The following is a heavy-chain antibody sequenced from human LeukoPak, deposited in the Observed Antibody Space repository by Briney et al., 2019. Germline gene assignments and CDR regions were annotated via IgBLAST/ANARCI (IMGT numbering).Heavy chain of an antibody. D-gene: IGHD3-10*01. J-gene: IGHJ4*02. CDR3: VSAIRGSPIDY. Sequence: GGSLRLSCVGSGFTSIAYALTWARQAPGKGLEWVSGISGGGVTTYYADSVKGRFTISRDNSKDTLYLQMNSLRAEDTAIYYCVSAIRGSPIDYWGQGTLVSVPS. CDR2: ISGGGVTT. CDR1: GFTSIAYA. V-gene: IGHV3-23*01.